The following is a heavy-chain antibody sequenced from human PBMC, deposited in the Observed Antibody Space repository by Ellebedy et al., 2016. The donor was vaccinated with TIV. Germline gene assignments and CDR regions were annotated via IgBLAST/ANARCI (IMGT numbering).Heavy chain of an antibody. CDR1: GFIFSSYV. Sequence: GESLKISCAASGFIFSSYVVHWVRQAPGKGLEWVAVTSPDGSIKLYTDSVKGRFTVSRDNSKNRLSLEMNSLRAGDTAVYYCAREERGYCSGGSCYPLTNPPDYWGQGTLVTVSS. CDR2: TSPDGSIK. CDR3: AREERGYCSGGSCYPLTNPPDY. J-gene: IGHJ4*02. V-gene: IGHV3-30*04. D-gene: IGHD2-15*01.